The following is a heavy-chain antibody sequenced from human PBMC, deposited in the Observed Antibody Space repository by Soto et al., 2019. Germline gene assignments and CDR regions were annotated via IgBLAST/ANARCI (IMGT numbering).Heavy chain of an antibody. Sequence: QVQLQESGPGLVKPSGTLSLTCAVSGGSMSSINWWSWVRQPPGKGLEWIGEIHHRGSINYSPSLSSRLTISVDKSKNQFSLNLSSVTAADTAVYYCARVTESDAFDIWGQGTMVTVSS. CDR3: ARVTESDAFDI. CDR2: IHHRGSI. J-gene: IGHJ3*02. CDR1: GGSMSSINW. V-gene: IGHV4-4*02.